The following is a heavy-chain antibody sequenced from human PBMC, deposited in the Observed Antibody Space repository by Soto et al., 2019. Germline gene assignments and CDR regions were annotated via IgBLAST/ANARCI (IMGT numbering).Heavy chain of an antibody. D-gene: IGHD6-19*01. J-gene: IGHJ4*02. Sequence: GGSLRLPCAASGFTFSSYWMSWVRQAPGKGLEWVANVKQDGSEKYYVDSVKGRFTISRDDAKNSLYLQMNSLRAEDTAVYYCARYKGSSSGWSPYYFDYWGQGTLVTVSS. V-gene: IGHV3-7*04. CDR3: ARYKGSSSGWSPYYFDY. CDR1: GFTFSSYW. CDR2: VKQDGSEK.